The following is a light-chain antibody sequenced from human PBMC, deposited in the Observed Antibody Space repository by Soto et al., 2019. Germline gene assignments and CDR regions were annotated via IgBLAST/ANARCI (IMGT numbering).Light chain of an antibody. CDR1: QSISSW. CDR3: HQYDSYPWT. CDR2: KAS. Sequence: DIQMTQSPSTLSASVGDRVIITCRASQSISSWLAWYQQKPGKAPKVLIYKASSLESGVPSRFSGSGSGTEFTLTISSLQPDDFATYYCHQYDSYPWTFGQGTKVEIK. J-gene: IGKJ1*01. V-gene: IGKV1-5*03.